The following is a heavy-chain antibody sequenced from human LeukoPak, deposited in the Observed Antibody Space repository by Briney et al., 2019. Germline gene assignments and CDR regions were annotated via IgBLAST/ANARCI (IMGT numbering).Heavy chain of an antibody. Sequence: GRSLRLSCAGSQFTFSSYGMHWVRQAPGKGLEWVAVIWYDGSKKYYADSVKGRFTISRDNSKNTLYLQMDSLRAEDTAMYYCTTTYIVASTRNFGDYWGQGTLVIVSS. V-gene: IGHV3-33*01. CDR2: IWYDGSKK. CDR3: TTTYIVASTRNFGDY. CDR1: QFTFSSYG. D-gene: IGHD5-12*01. J-gene: IGHJ4*02.